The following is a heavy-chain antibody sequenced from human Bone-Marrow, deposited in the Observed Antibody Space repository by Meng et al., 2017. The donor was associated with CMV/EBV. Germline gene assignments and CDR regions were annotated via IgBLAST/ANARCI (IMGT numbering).Heavy chain of an antibody. J-gene: IGHJ4*02. D-gene: IGHD3-3*01. V-gene: IGHV3-53*01. CDR3: ARDPRPQQFWSGSSY. Sequence: GESLKISCAASGFTVSSTYMSWVRQAPGKGLEWVSVIYSGESTYYADSVKGRFTLSRDNSKNTLDLQMNSLRAEDTAVYYCARDPRPQQFWSGSSYWGQGTLVTVSS. CDR1: GFTVSSTY. CDR2: IYSGEST.